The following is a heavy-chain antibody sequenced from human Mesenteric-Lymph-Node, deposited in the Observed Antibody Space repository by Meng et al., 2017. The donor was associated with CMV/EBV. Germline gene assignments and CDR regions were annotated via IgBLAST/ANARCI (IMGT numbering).Heavy chain of an antibody. D-gene: IGHD1-26*01. CDR3: ARDPRGGSYSYFDY. Sequence: FGYTFSSYYMHWVRQAPGQGLEWMGIINPSGGSTGYAQKFQGSITMTRDTSTSTVYMELSSLRSEDTAVYYCARDPRGGSYSYFDYWGQGALVTVSS. J-gene: IGHJ4*02. CDR2: INPSGGST. V-gene: IGHV1-46*01. CDR1: GYTFSSYY.